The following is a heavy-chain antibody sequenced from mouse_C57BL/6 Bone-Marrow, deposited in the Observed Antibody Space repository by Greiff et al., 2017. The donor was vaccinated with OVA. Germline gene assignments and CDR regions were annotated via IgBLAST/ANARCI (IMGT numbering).Heavy chain of an antibody. CDR1: GYTFTDYY. D-gene: IGHD2-10*02. CDR3: ATYDPSFAY. V-gene: IGHV1-76*01. CDR2: IYPGSGNT. J-gene: IGHJ3*01. Sequence: VQLQESGAELVRPGASVKLSCKASGYTFTDYYINWVKQRPGQGLEWIARIYPGSGNTYYNEKFKGKATLTAEKSSSTAYMQLSSLTSEDSAVYFCATYDPSFAYWGQGTLVTVSA.